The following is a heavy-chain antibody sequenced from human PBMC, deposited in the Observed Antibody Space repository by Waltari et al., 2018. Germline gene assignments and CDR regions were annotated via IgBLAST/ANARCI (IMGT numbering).Heavy chain of an antibody. J-gene: IGHJ4*02. CDR2: INHSGST. Sequence: QVQLQQWGAGLLKPSETLSLTCAVYGGSFSGYYWSWIRQPPGKGLEWIGEINHSGSTHYNPALKSRVTISVDTSKNQVSLKLSSVTAADTAVYYCARGMWYYYGSGSYYNTNFDYWGQGTLVTVSS. CDR3: ARGMWYYYGSGSYYNTNFDY. CDR1: GGSFSGYY. V-gene: IGHV4-34*01. D-gene: IGHD3-10*01.